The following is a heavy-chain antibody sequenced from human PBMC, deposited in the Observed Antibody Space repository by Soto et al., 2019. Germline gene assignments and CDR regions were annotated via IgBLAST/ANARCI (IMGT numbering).Heavy chain of an antibody. D-gene: IGHD3-10*01. CDR3: AKDRDYPRDYFHY. J-gene: IGHJ4*02. Sequence: GGSLRLSCAASGFTVSSNYMSWVRQAPGKGLEWGSVIYSGGSTYYADSVRGRFTISRDFSKNTVFLHMDSLRAEDTAVYYCAKDRDYPRDYFHYWGQGTLVTVSS. CDR2: IYSGGST. V-gene: IGHV3-53*01. CDR1: GFTVSSNY.